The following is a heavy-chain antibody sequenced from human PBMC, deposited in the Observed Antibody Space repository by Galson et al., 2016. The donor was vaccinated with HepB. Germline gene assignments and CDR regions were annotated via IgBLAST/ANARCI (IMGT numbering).Heavy chain of an antibody. Sequence: SETLSLTCTVSGGSLSSSGYYWGWIRQPPGKGLEWIGNIYYSGSTYYNPSLKSRFTISVDTSKNQFSLKLTSLTAADTAVYYCTRHLFPDLFDYWGQGTLVTVSS. J-gene: IGHJ4*02. V-gene: IGHV4-39*01. CDR1: GGSLSSSGYY. CDR2: IYYSGST. CDR3: TRHLFPDLFDY.